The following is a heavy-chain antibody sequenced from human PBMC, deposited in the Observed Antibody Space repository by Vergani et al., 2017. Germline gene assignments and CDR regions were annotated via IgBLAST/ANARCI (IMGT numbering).Heavy chain of an antibody. CDR1: GGSVSSGSYY. D-gene: IGHD6-13*01. J-gene: IGHJ5*02. V-gene: IGHV4-61*10. Sequence: QVQLQESGPGLVKTSETLSLTCTVSGGSVSSGSYYWSWIRQPAGKGLEWIGYIYYSGSTNYNPSLKSRVTISVDTSKNQVSLQLSSVTAADTAVYYCARDKGAAAGTWFDPWGQGTLVTVSS. CDR2: IYYSGST. CDR3: ARDKGAAAGTWFDP.